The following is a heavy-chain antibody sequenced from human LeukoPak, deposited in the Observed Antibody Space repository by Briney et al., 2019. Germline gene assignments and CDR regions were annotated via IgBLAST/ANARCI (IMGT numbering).Heavy chain of an antibody. CDR2: INPNSGGT. J-gene: IGHJ5*02. CDR3: ARDNSVGDIAWWFDP. D-gene: IGHD3-16*02. CDR1: GYSFSDYY. Sequence: ASVKVSCKASGYSFSDYYIHWVRQAPGQGLEWMGWINPNSGGTNYAQRFQGRVTMTRDMSTTTDYMELSSLRSEDTAVYYCARDNSVGDIAWWFDPWGQGTLVTVSS. V-gene: IGHV1-2*02.